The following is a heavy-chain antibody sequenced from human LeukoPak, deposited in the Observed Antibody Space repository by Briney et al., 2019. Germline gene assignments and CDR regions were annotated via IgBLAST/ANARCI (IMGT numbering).Heavy chain of an antibody. J-gene: IGHJ4*02. V-gene: IGHV3-33*01. CDR2: IWYDGSNK. D-gene: IGHD2-15*01. CDR1: GFIFSSYG. Sequence: GRSLRLSCAASGFIFSSYGMHWVRQAPGKGLEWVAVIWYDGSNKYYADSVKGRFTISRDNSKNTLYLQMNSPRAEDTAVYYCAREEVVAATAWFDYWGQGTLVTVSS. CDR3: AREEVVAATAWFDY.